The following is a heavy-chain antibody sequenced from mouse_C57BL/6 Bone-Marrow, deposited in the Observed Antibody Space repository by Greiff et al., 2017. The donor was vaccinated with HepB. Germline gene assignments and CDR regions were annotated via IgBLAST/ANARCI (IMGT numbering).Heavy chain of an antibody. CDR1: GFTFSDYG. Sequence: EVMLVESGGGLVKPGGSLKLSCAASGFTFSDYGMHWVRQAPEKGLEWVAYISSGSSTIYYADTVKGRFTISRDKAKNTLFLQMTSLRSEDTAMYYCARPMIRAWFAYWGQGTLVTVSA. D-gene: IGHD2-4*01. V-gene: IGHV5-17*01. CDR2: ISSGSSTI. J-gene: IGHJ3*01. CDR3: ARPMIRAWFAY.